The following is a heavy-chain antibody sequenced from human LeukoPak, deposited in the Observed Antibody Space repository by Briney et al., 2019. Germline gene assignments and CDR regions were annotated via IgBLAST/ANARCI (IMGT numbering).Heavy chain of an antibody. CDR1: GFTFSNYA. CDR3: AKDGRTYYYGSGSYFGWFDP. CDR2: ISGSGDIT. Sequence: GGSLRLSCTASGFTFSNYAMSWVRQAPGKGLEWVSSISGSGDITYSADSVKGRFTISRDNSKHTVYLQMNSLRVEDTAVYYCAKDGRTYYYGSGSYFGWFDPWGQGTLVTVSS. V-gene: IGHV3-23*01. D-gene: IGHD3-10*01. J-gene: IGHJ5*02.